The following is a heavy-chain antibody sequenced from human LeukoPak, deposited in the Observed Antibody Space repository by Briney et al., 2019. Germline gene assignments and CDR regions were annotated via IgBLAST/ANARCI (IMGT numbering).Heavy chain of an antibody. D-gene: IGHD2-15*01. CDR1: GGSISSYY. J-gene: IGHJ6*02. CDR2: IYYSGST. V-gene: IGHV4-59*01. Sequence: SETLSLTCTVSGGSISSYYWSWIRQPPGKGLEWIGYIYYSGSTNYNPSLKSRVTISVDTSKNQFSLKLSSVTAADTAVYYCARDMGYCSGGSCTPARYYYYGMDVWGQGTTVTVSS. CDR3: ARDMGYCSGGSCTPARYYYYGMDV.